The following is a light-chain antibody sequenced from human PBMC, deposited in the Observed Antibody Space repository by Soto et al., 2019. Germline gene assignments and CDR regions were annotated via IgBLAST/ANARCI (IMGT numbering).Light chain of an antibody. CDR3: SSYAGSNVV. J-gene: IGLJ2*01. V-gene: IGLV2-8*01. CDR1: SSDVGGYNY. CDR2: EVS. Sequence: QSVLTQPPSASGSPGQSVTISCTGTSSDVGGYNYVSWYQHHPGKAPKLMIYEVSKRPSGVPDRFPGSKSGNTASLTVSGLQAEDEADYYCSSYAGSNVVFGGGTKLTVL.